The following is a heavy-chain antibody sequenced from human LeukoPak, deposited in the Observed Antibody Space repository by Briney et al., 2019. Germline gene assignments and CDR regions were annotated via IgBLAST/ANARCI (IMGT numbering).Heavy chain of an antibody. CDR1: GFTFSSYW. Sequence: GGSLRLSCAASGFTFSSYWMHWVRQAPGKGLVWVSRINSDGSSTSYADSVKSRFTISRDNAKNSLYLQMNSLRAEDTAVYYCARFLGGYGYFDYWGQGTLVTVSS. V-gene: IGHV3-74*01. CDR3: ARFLGGYGYFDY. CDR2: INSDGSST. J-gene: IGHJ4*02. D-gene: IGHD3-16*01.